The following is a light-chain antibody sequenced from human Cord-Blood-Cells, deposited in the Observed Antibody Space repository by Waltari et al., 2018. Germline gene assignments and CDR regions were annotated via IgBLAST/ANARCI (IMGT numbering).Light chain of an antibody. V-gene: IGKV1-39*01. J-gene: IGKJ1*01. CDR2: ATS. CDR1: QSISSY. Sequence: DLQMPQSPSSLSASVGERVTITCRASQSISSYLNWYQQKPGKAPKLLIYATSSLQSGVPSRFSGSGSGTDFTLTISSLQPEDFATYYCQQSYSTPPTFGQGTKVEIK. CDR3: QQSYSTPPT.